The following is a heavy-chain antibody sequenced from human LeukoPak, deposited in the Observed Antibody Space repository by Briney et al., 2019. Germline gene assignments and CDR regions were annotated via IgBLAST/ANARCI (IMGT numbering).Heavy chain of an antibody. V-gene: IGHV4-34*01. CDR1: GGSFSGYY. Sequence: PSETLSLTCAVYGGSFSGYYWSWIRQPPGKGLEWIGEINHSGSTNYNPSLKSRVTISVDTSKNQFSLKLSSVTAADTAVYYCARARPKYYDYVWGSYRYYFDYWGRGTLVTVSS. CDR2: INHSGST. J-gene: IGHJ4*02. CDR3: ARARPKYYDYVWGSYRYYFDY. D-gene: IGHD3-16*02.